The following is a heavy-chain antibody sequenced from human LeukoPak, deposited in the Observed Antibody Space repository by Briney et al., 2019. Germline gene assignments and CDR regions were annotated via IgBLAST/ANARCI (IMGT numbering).Heavy chain of an antibody. J-gene: IGHJ4*02. D-gene: IGHD5-12*01. Sequence: SETLSLTCTVSGGSISSYYWSWIRQPPGKGLEWMGFIYYSGSTNYNPSLKSRVTISVDTSKNQFSLKLNSVTAADTAVYYCARGSASKWLRLQNYFDYWGQGTLVTVSS. CDR1: GGSISSYY. V-gene: IGHV4-59*01. CDR2: IYYSGST. CDR3: ARGSASKWLRLQNYFDY.